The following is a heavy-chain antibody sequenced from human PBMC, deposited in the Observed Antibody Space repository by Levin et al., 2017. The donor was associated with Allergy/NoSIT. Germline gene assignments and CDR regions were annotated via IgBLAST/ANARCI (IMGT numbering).Heavy chain of an antibody. D-gene: IGHD3-3*01. V-gene: IGHV4-39*01. CDR2: LYYGGST. CDR3: ARHSYIRGPYDY. J-gene: IGHJ4*02. CDR1: GGSISSRSYY. Sequence: SETLSLTCTVSGGSISSRSYYWGWIRQPPGTGLEWIGSLYYGGSTYYNPSLKSRVTISVDTSKNQFSLKLTSVTAAETAVYYCARHSYIRGPYDYWGQGTLVTVSS.